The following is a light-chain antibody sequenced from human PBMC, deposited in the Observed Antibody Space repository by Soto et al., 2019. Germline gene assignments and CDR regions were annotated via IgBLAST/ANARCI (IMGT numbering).Light chain of an antibody. CDR3: AAWDDILNGVV. CDR1: SSNIGNNA. CDR2: NNH. V-gene: IGLV1-44*01. J-gene: IGLJ3*02. Sequence: QSVLTQPPSASGTPGQRATISCSGRSSNIGNNAVNWYQQLPGTAPKLLIFNNHQRPSGVPDRFSGSRSGTSASLAISGLQSEDDADYYCAAWDDILNGVVFGGGTKLTVL.